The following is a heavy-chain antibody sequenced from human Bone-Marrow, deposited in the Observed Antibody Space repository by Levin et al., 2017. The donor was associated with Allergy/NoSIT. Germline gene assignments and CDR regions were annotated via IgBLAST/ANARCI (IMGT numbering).Heavy chain of an antibody. J-gene: IGHJ4*02. CDR2: LAQDGSKT. CDR3: TRGGRGTSYYWVY. CDR1: GFSFSTYW. V-gene: IGHV3-7*01. Sequence: PGGSLRLSCAASGFSFSTYWMTWVRQAPGKGLEWVANLAQDGSKTYYADSVKGRFTVSRDNAKNSLYLEMNSLRDEDSATYYCTRGGRGTSYYWVYWCQGTLVTVSS. D-gene: IGHD3-10*01.